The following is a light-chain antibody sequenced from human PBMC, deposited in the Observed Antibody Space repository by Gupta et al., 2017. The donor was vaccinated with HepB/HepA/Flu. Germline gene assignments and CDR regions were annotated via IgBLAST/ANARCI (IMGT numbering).Light chain of an antibody. CDR3: QQDGSSHL. CDR1: QSVSSSY. Sequence: EIVLTQSPGTLSLSPGERATLSCRASQSVSSSYLAWYQQKPGQAPRLLIYGASSRATGIPDRFSGSGSGTDFTLTSSRREPEDFAVYYWQQDGSSHLFGGGTKVEIK. CDR2: GAS. V-gene: IGKV3-20*01. J-gene: IGKJ4*01.